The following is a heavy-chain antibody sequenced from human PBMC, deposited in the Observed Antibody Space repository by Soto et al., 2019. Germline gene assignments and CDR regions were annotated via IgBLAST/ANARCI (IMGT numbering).Heavy chain of an antibody. Sequence: QVQLVQSGAEVKTPGSSVKVSCKASGGTFNSYSIDWVRQAPGQGFEWMGGIIPMSGRPHYAQRFQGRVTFSADKSTNTVYMDVNSLTHEDTAVYYCTRRGRQSANWFDPWGQGTLVTVSS. CDR3: TRRGRQSANWFDP. CDR1: GGTFNSYS. J-gene: IGHJ5*02. V-gene: IGHV1-69*06. CDR2: IIPMSGRP.